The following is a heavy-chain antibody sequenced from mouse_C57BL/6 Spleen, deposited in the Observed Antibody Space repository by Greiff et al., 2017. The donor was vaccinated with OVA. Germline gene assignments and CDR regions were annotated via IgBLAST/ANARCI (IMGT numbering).Heavy chain of an antibody. CDR2: IYIGNGYT. CDR3: ARGTIYYGSSYDAMDY. CDR1: GYTFTSYG. Sequence: EVQGVESGAELVRPGSSVKMSCKTSGYTFTSYGINWVKQRPGQGLEWIGYIYIGNGYTEYNEKFKGKATLTSDTSSSTAYMQLSSLTSEDSAIYFCARGTIYYGSSYDAMDYWGQGTSVTVSS. V-gene: IGHV1-58*01. D-gene: IGHD1-1*01. J-gene: IGHJ4*01.